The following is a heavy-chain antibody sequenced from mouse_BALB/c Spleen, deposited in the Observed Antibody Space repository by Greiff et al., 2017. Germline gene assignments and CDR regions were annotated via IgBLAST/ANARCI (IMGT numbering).Heavy chain of an antibody. V-gene: IGHV3-2*02. Sequence: EVQLQQSGPGLVKPSQSLSLTCTVTGYSITSDYAWNWIRQFPGNKLEWMGYISYSGSTSYNPSLKSRISITRDTSKNQFFLQLNSVTTEDTATYYCARKVLPDYWGQGTTLTVSS. CDR3: ARKVLPDY. CDR1: GYSITSDYA. J-gene: IGHJ2*01. CDR2: ISYSGST.